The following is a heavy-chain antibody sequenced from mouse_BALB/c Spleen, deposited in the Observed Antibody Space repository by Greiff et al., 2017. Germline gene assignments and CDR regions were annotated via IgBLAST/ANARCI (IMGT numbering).Heavy chain of an antibody. CDR1: GYTFTSYN. Sequence: QVQLQQPGAELVKPGASVKMSCKASGYTFTSYNMHWVKQTPGQGLEWIGDINPGNGDTSYNQKFKGKATLTADKSSSTAYMQLSSLTSEDSAVYYCARRPDGYYVTGDFDYWGQGTTLTVSS. V-gene: IGHV1-12*01. CDR2: INPGNGDT. D-gene: IGHD2-3*01. J-gene: IGHJ2*01. CDR3: ARRPDGYYVTGDFDY.